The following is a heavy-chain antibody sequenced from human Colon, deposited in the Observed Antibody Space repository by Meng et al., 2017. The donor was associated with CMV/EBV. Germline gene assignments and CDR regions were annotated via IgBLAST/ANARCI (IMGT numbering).Heavy chain of an antibody. CDR2: IYYSGST. J-gene: IGHJ4*02. CDR3: ARSSGFGEFVY. D-gene: IGHD3-10*01. CDR1: GGSVSSGSYH. Sequence: GSLSLTCTVSGGSVSSGSYHWSWIRQPPGTGLEWIGYIYYSGSTNYNPSLKSRVTRSVDTSKNQFSLKLNSVTAADTAVYYCARSSGFGEFVYWGQGTLVTVSS. V-gene: IGHV4-61*01.